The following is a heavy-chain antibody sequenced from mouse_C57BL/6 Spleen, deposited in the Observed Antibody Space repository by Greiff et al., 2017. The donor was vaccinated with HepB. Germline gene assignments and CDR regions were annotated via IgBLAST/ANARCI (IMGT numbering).Heavy chain of an antibody. D-gene: IGHD1-1*01. CDR3: ARKTYGRAMDY. V-gene: IGHV5-17*01. Sequence: EVQLVESGGGLVKPGGSLKLSCAASGFTFSDYGMHWVRQAPEKGLEWVAYISSGSSTIYYADTVKGRFTISRDNAKNTLFLQMTSLRSEDTAMYYSARKTYGRAMDYWGQGTSVTVSS. CDR1: GFTFSDYG. J-gene: IGHJ4*01. CDR2: ISSGSSTI.